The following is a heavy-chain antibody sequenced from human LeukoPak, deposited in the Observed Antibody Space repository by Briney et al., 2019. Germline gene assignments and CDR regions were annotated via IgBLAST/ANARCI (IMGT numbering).Heavy chain of an antibody. J-gene: IGHJ3*02. CDR2: ISSRGNTI. CDR1: GFTFSSYE. CDR3: ARDPPPETDYYDSSGYPFDI. V-gene: IGHV3-48*03. Sequence: AGGSLRLSCAASGFTFSSYEMKWVRQSTGKGLEWVSYISSRGNTIYYADSVKGRFTISRGNAKNSLYLQMNSLRAEDTAVYYCARDPPPETDYYDSSGYPFDIWGQGTMVTVSS. D-gene: IGHD3-22*01.